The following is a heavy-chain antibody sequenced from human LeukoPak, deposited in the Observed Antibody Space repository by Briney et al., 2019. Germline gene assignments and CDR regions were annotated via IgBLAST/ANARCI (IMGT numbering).Heavy chain of an antibody. Sequence: PSETLSLTCAVYGGSFSGYYWSWIRQPPGKGLEWIGEINHSGSTNYNPSLKSRVTISVDTSKNQFSLKLSSVTAADTAVYYCAAGEYYGPYFDYWGQGTLVTVSS. CDR1: GGSFSGYY. D-gene: IGHD3-10*01. CDR3: AAGEYYGPYFDY. CDR2: INHSGST. J-gene: IGHJ4*02. V-gene: IGHV4-34*01.